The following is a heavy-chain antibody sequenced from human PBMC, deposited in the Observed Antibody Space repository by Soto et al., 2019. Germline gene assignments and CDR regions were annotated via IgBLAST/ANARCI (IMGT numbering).Heavy chain of an antibody. CDR1: GGSISSYY. J-gene: IGHJ4*02. CDR3: ASSYTGGYFDY. V-gene: IGHV4-59*01. D-gene: IGHD3-16*01. Sequence: TLSLTCTVSGGSISSYYWSWIRQPPGKGLEWIGYIYYSGSTNYNPSLKSRVTISVDTSKNQFSLKLSSVTAADTAVYYCASSYTGGYFDYWGQGTLVTVSS. CDR2: IYYSGST.